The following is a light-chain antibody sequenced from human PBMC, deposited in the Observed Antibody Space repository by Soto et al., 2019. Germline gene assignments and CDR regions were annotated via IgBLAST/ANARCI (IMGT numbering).Light chain of an antibody. CDR1: QSITRY. Sequence: DIQLTQSPSSLSASVGDSVTITCRASQSITRYLNWYQLKPGKAPKLLIYAASGLQSGVPSRFSGSGSGTEFTLTISSLQPEDFATYFCQESDSSPMYTFGPGTKLEIK. V-gene: IGKV1-39*01. J-gene: IGKJ2*01. CDR3: QESDSSPMYT. CDR2: AAS.